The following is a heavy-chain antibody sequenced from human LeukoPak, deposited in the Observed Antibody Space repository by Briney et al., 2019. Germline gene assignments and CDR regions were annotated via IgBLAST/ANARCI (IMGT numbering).Heavy chain of an antibody. CDR3: ARRNGDYAPLDY. V-gene: IGHV4-39*01. CDR2: IYYSGST. CDR1: GGSISSSSYY. D-gene: IGHD4-17*01. J-gene: IGHJ4*02. Sequence: PSETLSLTCTVSGGSISSSSYYWGWIRQPPGTGLEWIGSIYYSGSTYYNPSLKSRVTISVDTSKNQFSLKLSSVTAADTAVYYCARRNGDYAPLDYWGQGTLVTVSS.